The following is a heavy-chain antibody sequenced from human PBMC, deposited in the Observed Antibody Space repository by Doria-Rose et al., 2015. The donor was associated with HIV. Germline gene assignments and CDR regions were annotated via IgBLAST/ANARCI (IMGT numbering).Heavy chain of an antibody. CDR1: GVSLSSPGMG. CDR3: ARIKSSRWYHKDYIDF. V-gene: IGHV2-26*01. Sequence: QVTLKESGPVLVKPTETLTLTCTVSGVSLSSPGMGVSWIRQPPGKALEWLANLFSDDERSYKTSLKSRLTISRGTSKSQVVLTMTDMDPVDTATYYCARIKSSRWYHKDYIDFWGQGTLVVVSA. J-gene: IGHJ4*02. D-gene: IGHD6-13*01. CDR2: LFSDDER.